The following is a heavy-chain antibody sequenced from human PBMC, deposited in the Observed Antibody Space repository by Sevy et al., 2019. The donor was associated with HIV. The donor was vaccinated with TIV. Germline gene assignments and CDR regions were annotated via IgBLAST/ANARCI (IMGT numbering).Heavy chain of an antibody. D-gene: IGHD3-9*01. Sequence: ASVKVSCKASDYSFTTYDINWVRQASGQGLEWMGWINPNSGNAGYSQKFQGRVTMTWDTSIMTAYMELSSLTSEDTAVYYCATDMLTNYFNNDYRGQGTLVTVSS. CDR2: INPNSGNA. CDR3: ATDMLTNYFNNDY. V-gene: IGHV1-8*01. J-gene: IGHJ4*02. CDR1: DYSFTTYD.